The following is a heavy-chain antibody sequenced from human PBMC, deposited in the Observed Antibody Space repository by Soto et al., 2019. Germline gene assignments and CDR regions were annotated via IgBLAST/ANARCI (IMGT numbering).Heavy chain of an antibody. CDR1: GFTVSSNY. D-gene: IGHD6-19*01. CDR3: ARTPAGYSSGPLDY. Sequence: PGWSLRLSCAASGFTVSSNYMSWVRQAPGKGLEWVSVIYSGGSTYYADSVKGRFTISRDNSKNTLYLQMNSLRAEDTAVYYCARTPAGYSSGPLDYWGQGTLVTVSS. V-gene: IGHV3-53*01. J-gene: IGHJ4*02. CDR2: IYSGGST.